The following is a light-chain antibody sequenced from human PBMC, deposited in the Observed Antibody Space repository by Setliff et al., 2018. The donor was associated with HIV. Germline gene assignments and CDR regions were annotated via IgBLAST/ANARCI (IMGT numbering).Light chain of an antibody. CDR3: SSYTSSSTDV. Sequence: QSALTQPASVSGSPGQSITISCTGTSGDVGGYNYVSWYKQHSGKAPKFMIYDVSKRPSGVSNRCSGSKSGNTASLTISGLQAEDEADYYCSSYTSSSTDVFGTGTKGTV. J-gene: IGLJ1*01. CDR1: SGDVGGYNY. CDR2: DVS. V-gene: IGLV2-14*01.